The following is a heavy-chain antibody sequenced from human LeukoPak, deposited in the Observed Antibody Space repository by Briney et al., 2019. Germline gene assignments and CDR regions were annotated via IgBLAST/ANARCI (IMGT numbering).Heavy chain of an antibody. Sequence: ASVKVSCKASGYTFTSYGISWVRQAPGQGLEWMGWISVYNGKTNYAQKFQGRVTMTTETSTSTAYLELRSLRFDDTALYYCAREVMVRGIPFDYWGQGTLVTVSS. CDR2: ISVYNGKT. J-gene: IGHJ4*02. CDR1: GYTFTSYG. D-gene: IGHD3-10*01. CDR3: AREVMVRGIPFDY. V-gene: IGHV1-18*01.